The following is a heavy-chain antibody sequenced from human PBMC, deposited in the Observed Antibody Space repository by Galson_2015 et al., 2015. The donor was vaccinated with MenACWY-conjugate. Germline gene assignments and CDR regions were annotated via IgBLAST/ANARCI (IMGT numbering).Heavy chain of an antibody. J-gene: IGHJ4*02. V-gene: IGHV1-69*13. CDR3: ARPGGDYEQRTFFDY. Sequence: SVKVSCKASGASFNTYSFNWLRQAPGQGPEWLGGIIPVFHTTDYAQRFQGRLTITADESTSTVYMELSSLRSDDTAIYYRARPGGDYEQRTFFDYWGQGTLVTVSS. D-gene: IGHD4-17*01. CDR1: GASFNTYS. CDR2: IIPVFHTT.